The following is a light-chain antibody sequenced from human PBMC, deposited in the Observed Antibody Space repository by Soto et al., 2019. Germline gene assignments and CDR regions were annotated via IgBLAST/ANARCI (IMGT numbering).Light chain of an antibody. Sequence: EFVMRQSPATLSVSPGEGATVSCRASQGIGDTLAWYQHKPGQTPRLLIYDTSTRATGVPTRFSGSRSGAEFTLTISSLQPDDFASYYCQQYNTYFSLTFGGGTKVDIK. CDR3: QQYNTYFSLT. V-gene: IGKV3-15*01. CDR2: DTS. CDR1: QGIGDT. J-gene: IGKJ4*01.